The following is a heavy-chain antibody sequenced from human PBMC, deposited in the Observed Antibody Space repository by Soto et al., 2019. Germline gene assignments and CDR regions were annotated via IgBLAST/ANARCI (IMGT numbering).Heavy chain of an antibody. CDR2: IIPMSGRP. V-gene: IGHV1-69*06. Sequence: QVQLVQSGAEVKTPGSSVKVSCTASGGTFNSFSIDWVRQAPGQGLEWMGGIIPMSGRPNYAQRFQGRVTFSPDKSTNTVYLEVNSLTYEDTAVYYCTRRGRQSANWFDPWGEGALVTVSS. CDR3: TRRGRQSANWFDP. J-gene: IGHJ5*02. CDR1: GGTFNSFS.